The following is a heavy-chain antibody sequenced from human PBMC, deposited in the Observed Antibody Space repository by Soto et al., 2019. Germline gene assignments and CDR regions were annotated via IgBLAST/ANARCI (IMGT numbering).Heavy chain of an antibody. J-gene: IGHJ4*02. D-gene: IGHD4-17*01. CDR3: ARDSSPYGDYVGFDY. CDR2: ISAYNGNT. V-gene: IGHV1-18*01. Sequence: ASVKVSCKASGYTFTSYGISWVRQAPGQGLEWMGWISAYNGNTNYAQKLQGRVTMTTDTSTSTAYMELRSLRSDDTAVYYCARDSSPYGDYVGFDYWGQGTRVTVSS. CDR1: GYTFTSYG.